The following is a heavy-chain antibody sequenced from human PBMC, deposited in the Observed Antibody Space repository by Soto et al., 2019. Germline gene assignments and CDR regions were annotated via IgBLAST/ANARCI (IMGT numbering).Heavy chain of an antibody. CDR1: GYSISSGYY. CDR2: IYHSGST. V-gene: IGHV4-38-2*02. J-gene: IGHJ5*02. D-gene: IGHD2-15*01. CDR3: AREGYCSGGSCYSRRGWFDP. Sequence: SETLSLTCAVSGYSISSGYYWGWIRQPPGKGLEWIGSIYHSGSTYYNPSLKSRVTISVDTSKNQFSLKLSSVTAADTAVYYCAREGYCSGGSCYSRRGWFDPWGQGTLATVSS.